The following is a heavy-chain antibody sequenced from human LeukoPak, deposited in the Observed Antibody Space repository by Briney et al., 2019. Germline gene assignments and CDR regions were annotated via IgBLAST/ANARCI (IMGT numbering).Heavy chain of an antibody. CDR1: GYTFTSYG. J-gene: IGHJ6*03. D-gene: IGHD2-2*01. Sequence: GASVKVSCKASGYTFTSYGISCVRQAPGQGLEWMGWISAYNGNTNYAQKLQGRVTMTTDTSTSTAYMELRSLRSDDTAVYYCARDPRDIVVVPAAMPHYYMDVWGKGTTVTISS. CDR3: ARDPRDIVVVPAAMPHYYMDV. CDR2: ISAYNGNT. V-gene: IGHV1-18*01.